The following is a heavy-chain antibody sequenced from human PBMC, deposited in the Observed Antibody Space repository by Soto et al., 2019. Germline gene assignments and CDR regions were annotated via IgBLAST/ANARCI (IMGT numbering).Heavy chain of an antibody. J-gene: IGHJ5*02. CDR2: ISYDGSNK. CDR3: ARGPVAGHPWFDP. D-gene: IGHD6-19*01. CDR1: GFTFSSYA. Sequence: QVQLVESGGGVVQPGRSLRLSCAASGFTFSSYAMHWVRQAPGKGLEWVAVISYDGSNKYYADSVKGRFTISRDNSKNTLYLQMNSLRAEDTAVYYCARGPVAGHPWFDPWGQGTLVTVSS. V-gene: IGHV3-30-3*01.